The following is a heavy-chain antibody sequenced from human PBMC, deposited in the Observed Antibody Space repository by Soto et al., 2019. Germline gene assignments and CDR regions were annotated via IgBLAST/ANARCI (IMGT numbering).Heavy chain of an antibody. CDR1: GFSLTTSGVG. CDR2: IYWDDDK. D-gene: IGHD4-17*01. V-gene: IGHV2-5*02. CDR3: AHRTTPVTWWFDP. J-gene: IGHJ5*02. Sequence: QITLKESGPTLVKPTQTLTLTCTFSGFSLTTSGVGVGWIRQPPGKALEWLALIYWDDDKRYSPSLKSRLTSPKHTSKNQVVLTMTNMHPADTATYFSAHRTTPVTWWFDPWGQGTLLTVSS.